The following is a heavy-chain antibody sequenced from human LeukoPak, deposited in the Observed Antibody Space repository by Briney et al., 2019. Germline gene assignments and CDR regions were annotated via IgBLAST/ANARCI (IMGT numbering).Heavy chain of an antibody. V-gene: IGHV3-21*01. CDR3: ARGQTGDCSGGSCFATDY. Sequence: GGSLRLSCAASGFTLSSYSMNWVRQAPGKGLEWVSSISSSSSYIYYADSVKGRFTISRDNAKNSLYLQMNSLRAEDTAVDYCARGQTGDCSGGSCFATDYWGQGTLVTVSS. J-gene: IGHJ4*02. CDR2: ISSSSSYI. D-gene: IGHD2-15*01. CDR1: GFTLSSYS.